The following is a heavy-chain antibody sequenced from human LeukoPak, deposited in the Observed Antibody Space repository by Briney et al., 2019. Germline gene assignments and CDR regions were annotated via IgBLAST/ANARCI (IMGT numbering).Heavy chain of an antibody. V-gene: IGHV1-69*13. Sequence: SVKVSCKASGGTFSIYAISWVRQAPGQGLEWMGGIIPIFGTANYAQKFQGRVTITADESTSTAYMELSSLRSEDTAVYYCARDGCSSTSCPYYYYYGMDVWGQGTTVTVSS. J-gene: IGHJ6*02. CDR2: IIPIFGTA. D-gene: IGHD2-2*01. CDR3: ARDGCSSTSCPYYYYYGMDV. CDR1: GGTFSIYA.